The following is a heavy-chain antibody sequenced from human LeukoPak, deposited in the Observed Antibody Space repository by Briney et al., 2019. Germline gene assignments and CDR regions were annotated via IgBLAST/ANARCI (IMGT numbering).Heavy chain of an antibody. CDR1: GFTFSSYA. CDR2: ISYDGSNK. J-gene: IGHJ4*02. D-gene: IGHD1-20*01. CDR3: ARDDNIDY. V-gene: IGHV3-30*14. Sequence: PGGSLRLSCAASGFTFSSYAMHWVRQAPGKGLEWVAVISYDGSNKYYADSVRGRFTISRDNSKNTLYLQMNSLRAEDTAVYYCARDDNIDYWGQGTLVTVSS.